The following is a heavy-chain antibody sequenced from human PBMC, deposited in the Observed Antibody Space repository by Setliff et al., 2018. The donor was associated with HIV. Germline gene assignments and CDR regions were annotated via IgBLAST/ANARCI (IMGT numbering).Heavy chain of an antibody. CDR1: GGTFTMSA. CDR3: ARESGNGWNSDY. CDR2: IIPFRATP. D-gene: IGHD6-19*01. J-gene: IGHJ4*02. V-gene: IGHV1-69*13. Sequence: SVMVSCKASGGTFTMSAFNWVRQAPGQGLEWMGGIIPFRATPEYAQRFQGRVTITADESTRTVYMDMSSLRDEDTAVYYCARESGNGWNSDYWGQGTLVTVSS.